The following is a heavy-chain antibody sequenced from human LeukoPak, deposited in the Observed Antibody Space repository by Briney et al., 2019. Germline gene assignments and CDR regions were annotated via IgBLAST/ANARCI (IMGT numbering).Heavy chain of an antibody. D-gene: IGHD3-10*01. CDR3: AKDLNWGGGF. CDR1: GFTFTDYP. CDR2: ISGGGDYT. Sequence: PGGSLRLSCAASGFTFTDYPMTWVRQGPGKGLEWVSTISGGGDYTYYADSVKGRFTISRDNSKNTLFLQMNSLRVEDTAVFYCAKDLNWGGGFWGQETLVTVSS. V-gene: IGHV3-23*01. J-gene: IGHJ1*01.